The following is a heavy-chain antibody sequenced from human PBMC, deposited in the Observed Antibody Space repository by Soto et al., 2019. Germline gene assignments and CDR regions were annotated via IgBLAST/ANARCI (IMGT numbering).Heavy chain of an antibody. V-gene: IGHV3-7*03. CDR2: IKQDGSEK. J-gene: IGHJ6*02. CDR3: ARDRDFGVVNLYYYYGMDV. D-gene: IGHD3-3*01. Sequence: LRLSCAASGFTFSSYWMSWVRQAPGKGLEWVANIKQDGSEKYYVDSVKGRFTISRDNAKNSLYLQMNSLRAEDTAVYYCARDRDFGVVNLYYYYGMDVWGQGTTVTVSS. CDR1: GFTFSSYW.